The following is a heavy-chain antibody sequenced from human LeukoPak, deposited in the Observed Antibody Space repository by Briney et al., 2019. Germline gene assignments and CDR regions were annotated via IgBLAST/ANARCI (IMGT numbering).Heavy chain of an antibody. J-gene: IGHJ5*02. CDR1: GGSISSGSYY. Sequence: SETLSLTCTVSGGSISSGSYYWSWIRQPAGKGLEWIGRIYTSGSTNYNPSLKSRVTISVDTSKNQFSLKLSSVTAADTAVYYCARDRGRYYDFWSGYNNWFDPWGQGTLVTVSS. CDR3: ARDRGRYYDFWSGYNNWFDP. D-gene: IGHD3-3*01. V-gene: IGHV4-61*02. CDR2: IYTSGST.